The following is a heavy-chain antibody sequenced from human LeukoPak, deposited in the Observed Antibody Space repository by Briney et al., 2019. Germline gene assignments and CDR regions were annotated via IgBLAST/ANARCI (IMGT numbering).Heavy chain of an antibody. Sequence: PGGSLRLSCAAFGFTFSTYVMTCVRQAPGKGLEWVSALSGSGGSTFYADSVKGRFTISRDNSNSTLYLQMNSLRAEDTAVYYCAKGRTPDYWGQGTLVTVSS. V-gene: IGHV3-23*01. CDR2: LSGSGGST. J-gene: IGHJ4*02. D-gene: IGHD2-15*01. CDR1: GFTFSTYV. CDR3: AKGRTPDY.